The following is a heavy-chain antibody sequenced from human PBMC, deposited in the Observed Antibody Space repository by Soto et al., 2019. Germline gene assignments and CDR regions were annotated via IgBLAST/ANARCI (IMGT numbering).Heavy chain of an antibody. V-gene: IGHV3-21*01. CDR1: GFTFSTYS. CDR2: ISVSSDFI. CDR3: ASAMPVCCGYDPY. J-gene: IGHJ4*02. Sequence: EVQLVESGGVLVKPGGSLRLSCAASGFTFSTYSMNWVRQAPGKGLEWVSSISVSSDFIFYADSLKGRFTISRDNAKNSLYPQMNSLRTEDTAVYYCASAMPVCCGYDPYWGQGTLVTVSS. D-gene: IGHD5-12*01.